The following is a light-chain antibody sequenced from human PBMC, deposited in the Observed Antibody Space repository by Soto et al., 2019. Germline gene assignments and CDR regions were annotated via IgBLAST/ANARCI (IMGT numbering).Light chain of an antibody. CDR2: GAS. Sequence: EMRVTQSPATVSMSPGERATLSCRASQSVSSSLAWYQQKPGQAPRLLIYGASTRATGIPARFSGSGSGTEFTLTISSLEFEDSAVYYWQQYNNWCTFGQGTKVDI. CDR1: QSVSSS. CDR3: QQYNNWCT. J-gene: IGKJ1*01. V-gene: IGKV3-15*01.